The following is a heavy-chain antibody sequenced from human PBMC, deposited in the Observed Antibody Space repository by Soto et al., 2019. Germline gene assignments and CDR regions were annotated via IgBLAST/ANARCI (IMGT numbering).Heavy chain of an antibody. Sequence: PGGSLRLSCAASGFTFSSYAMSWVRQAPGKGLEWVSAISGSGGSTYYADSVKGRFTISRDNFKNTLHLQMNSLRAEDTAVYYCAKDIIYDSSGYYYVSAFDVWGRGTMVTVSS. CDR3: AKDIIYDSSGYYYVSAFDV. D-gene: IGHD3-22*01. CDR2: ISGSGGST. CDR1: GFTFSSYA. J-gene: IGHJ3*01. V-gene: IGHV3-23*01.